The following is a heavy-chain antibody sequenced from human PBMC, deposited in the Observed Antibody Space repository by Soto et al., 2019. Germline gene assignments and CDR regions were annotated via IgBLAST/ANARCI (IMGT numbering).Heavy chain of an antibody. CDR2: ISGDGTTT. D-gene: IGHD2-8*01. CDR1: GFSIRKYW. V-gene: IGHV3-74*01. CDR3: AIQDCTNDVCLEAAVTVGGALEY. Sequence: EVQLVESGGGLVQPGKALRLACAASGFSIRKYWMHWVRQAPGKGPVWVSYISGDGTTTDYAGSVKGRFTISRDNDKNTLFLQMDSLRVEDTAIYFCAIQDCTNDVCLEAAVTVGGALEYWGRGAQVTVSS. J-gene: IGHJ4*02.